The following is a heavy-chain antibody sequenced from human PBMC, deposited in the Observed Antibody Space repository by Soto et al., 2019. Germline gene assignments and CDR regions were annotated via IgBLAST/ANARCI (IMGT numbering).Heavy chain of an antibody. D-gene: IGHD1-26*01. CDR3: ARQFVSGSYYF. V-gene: IGHV4-39*01. Sequence: SETLSLTCTVSGYSIGSRSHYYAWIRQPPGKGLEWIATIYYSGTTYYNPSLKNRVTISLDTSKNQFSLKVVSVTAADTAVYYCARQFVSGSYYFWGQGTQVTVSS. CDR2: IYYSGTT. J-gene: IGHJ4*02. CDR1: GYSIGSRSHY.